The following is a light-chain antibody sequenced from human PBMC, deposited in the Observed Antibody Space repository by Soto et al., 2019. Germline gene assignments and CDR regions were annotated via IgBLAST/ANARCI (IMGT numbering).Light chain of an antibody. CDR3: QQYYTYPWT. CDR2: TAS. V-gene: IGKV1-8*01. J-gene: IGKJ1*01. Sequence: AIRMTQSPSSLSASTGDRVTITCRASQGISSYLAWYQQKPGKAPKVLIHTASTLQGGVPSRFSGSGSGTDFTLTISRLQSEDFATYDCQQYYTYPWTFGQGTKVEVK. CDR1: QGISSY.